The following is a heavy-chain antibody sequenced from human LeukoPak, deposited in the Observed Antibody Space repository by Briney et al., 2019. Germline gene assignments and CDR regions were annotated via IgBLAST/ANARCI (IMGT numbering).Heavy chain of an antibody. CDR1: GYTFTSYY. V-gene: IGHV1-46*01. D-gene: IGHD2-15*01. Sequence: ASVKVSCKASGYTFTSYYMHWVRQAPGQGLEWMGIINPSGGSTSYAQKFQGRVTMTRDTSTSTVCMELSSLRSEDTAVYYCARESCSGGSCWSPGSLNWFDPWGQGTLVTVSS. J-gene: IGHJ5*02. CDR3: ARESCSGGSCWSPGSLNWFDP. CDR2: INPSGGST.